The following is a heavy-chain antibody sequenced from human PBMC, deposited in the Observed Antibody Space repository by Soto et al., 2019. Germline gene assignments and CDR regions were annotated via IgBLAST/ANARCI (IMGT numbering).Heavy chain of an antibody. V-gene: IGHV3-30-3*01. CDR2: ISFDGDNK. CDR3: GRDKNAGRVGRYDSSGYFDY. J-gene: IGHJ4*02. D-gene: IGHD3-22*01. Sequence: QVQLVESGGGVVQPGQSLRLSCAASGMPIYSYAMHWVRQGPGKGLEWVAVISFDGDNKYYADSVKGRFTISRDNSKSILYLQMNSLRTEDTSVYFCGRDKNAGRVGRYDSSGYFDYWGQGTLVTVSS. CDR1: GMPIYSYA.